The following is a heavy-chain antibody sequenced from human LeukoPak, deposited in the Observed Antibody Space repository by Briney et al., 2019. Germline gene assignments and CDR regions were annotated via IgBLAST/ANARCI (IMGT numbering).Heavy chain of an antibody. CDR3: ARAQYGGKSGPWYSDL. Sequence: ASVKVSCKASGYTFTTYSISWLRQAPGEGLEWMGWISAYNANTNYAQKFHGRVTMTTDTSTTTAYMELRSLRSDDTAVYFCARAQYGGKSGPWYSDLWGRGTLVTVSS. CDR1: GYTFTTYS. CDR2: ISAYNANT. J-gene: IGHJ2*01. V-gene: IGHV1-18*01. D-gene: IGHD4-23*01.